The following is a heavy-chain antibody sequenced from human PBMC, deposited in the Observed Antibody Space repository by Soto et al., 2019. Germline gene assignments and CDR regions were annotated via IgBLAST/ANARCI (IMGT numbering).Heavy chain of an antibody. J-gene: IGHJ5*02. CDR1: GGSISSSSYY. Sequence: SETLSLTCTVSGGSISSSSYYWGWIRQPPGKGLEWIGSIYYSGSTYYNQSLKSRVTISVDTSKNQFSLKLSSVTAAVMVVYYCARRYSGYDHNWFDPWGQGTLVTVSS. V-gene: IGHV4-39*01. CDR2: IYYSGST. D-gene: IGHD5-12*01. CDR3: ARRYSGYDHNWFDP.